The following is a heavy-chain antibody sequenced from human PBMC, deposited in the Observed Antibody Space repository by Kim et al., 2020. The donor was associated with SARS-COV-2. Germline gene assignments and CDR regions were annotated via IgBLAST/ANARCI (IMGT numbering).Heavy chain of an antibody. CDR2: IRATSTVI. J-gene: IGHJ4*02. CDR3: ARTMGFSSGRYYFDI. Sequence: GGSLRLSCAASGFSFSDHAMSWVRQAPGKGPEWVSVIRATSTVIYYADSVKGRFTVSRDNSKNALYLQMNSLRAEDTAIFYCARTMGFSSGRYYFDIWGRGTLVTVSS. CDR1: GFSFSDHA. D-gene: IGHD3-10*01. V-gene: IGHV3-23*01.